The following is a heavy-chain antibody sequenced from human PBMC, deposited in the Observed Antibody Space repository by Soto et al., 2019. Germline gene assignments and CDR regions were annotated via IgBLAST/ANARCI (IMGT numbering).Heavy chain of an antibody. CDR3: ARGLAYGDYGWLDP. CDR1: EFTFSDYY. V-gene: IGHV3-11*01. J-gene: IGHJ5*02. Sequence: NPGGSLRLSCAASEFTFSDYYMTWIRQAPGKGLEWVSYISNSGPTIYYADSVKGRFTISRDNAKNSLYLQMNSLRAEDTAVYYCARGLAYGDYGWLDPWGQGTLVTVSS. D-gene: IGHD4-17*01. CDR2: ISNSGPTI.